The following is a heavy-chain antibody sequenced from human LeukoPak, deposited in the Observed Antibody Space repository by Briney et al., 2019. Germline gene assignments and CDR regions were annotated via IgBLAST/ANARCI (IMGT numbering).Heavy chain of an antibody. CDR3: ARGPQGYCSGITCYFDY. CDR1: NYTFSDYD. D-gene: IGHD2-15*01. J-gene: IGHJ4*02. CDR2: INPYSGGT. Sequence: ASVKVSCKASNYTFSDYDVTWVRQAPGQGLEWMAWINPYSGGTDSGQKFQGRVTMTRDTSTTTASMELTSLRSDDTALYYCARGPQGYCSGITCYFDYWGQGTLVTVSS. V-gene: IGHV1-2*02.